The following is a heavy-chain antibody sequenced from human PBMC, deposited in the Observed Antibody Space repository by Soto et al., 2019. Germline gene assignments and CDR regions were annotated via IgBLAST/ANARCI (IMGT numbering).Heavy chain of an antibody. Sequence: EVQLVESGGGLVQPGGSLRLSCAASGFTLSSYWMSWVRQAPGKGLEWVANIKQDGSEKYYVVSVKGRFTISRDTAKSSLYLQLNSLRAEDTAVYYCAREYGSCYSPRYYGMDVWGQGTTVTVSS. CDR1: GFTLSSYW. CDR3: AREYGSCYSPRYYGMDV. V-gene: IGHV3-7*05. CDR2: IKQDGSEK. D-gene: IGHD2-2*01. J-gene: IGHJ6*02.